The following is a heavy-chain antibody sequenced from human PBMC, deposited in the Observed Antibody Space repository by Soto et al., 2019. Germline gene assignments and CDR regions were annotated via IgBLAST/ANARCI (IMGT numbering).Heavy chain of an antibody. D-gene: IGHD2-2*01. Sequence: GGSLRLSCAASGFTFNSYGMHWVRQTPDKGLEWVAVISHDGNQKYYADFAKGRFTISRDNARNTLHLQMNSLRPEDTAVYYCAKGLYQPLPHYYYYGMDVWGQGTTVTVSS. CDR3: AKGLYQPLPHYYYYGMDV. V-gene: IGHV3-30*18. CDR2: ISHDGNQK. CDR1: GFTFNSYG. J-gene: IGHJ6*02.